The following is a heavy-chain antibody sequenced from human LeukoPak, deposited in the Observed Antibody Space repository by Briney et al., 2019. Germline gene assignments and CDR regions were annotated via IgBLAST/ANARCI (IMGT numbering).Heavy chain of an antibody. D-gene: IGHD6-19*01. CDR1: GLTLNNYA. V-gene: IGHV3-21*01. J-gene: IGHJ3*02. Sequence: GGSLRLSCAASGLTLNNYAMNWVRQAPGKGLEWVSSISGSSSYINYADSVKGRFTISRDNAQNSLFLQLNSLRAEDTAVYYCARDPYSSGWYKDAFDIWGQGTMVTVSS. CDR2: ISGSSSYI. CDR3: ARDPYSSGWYKDAFDI.